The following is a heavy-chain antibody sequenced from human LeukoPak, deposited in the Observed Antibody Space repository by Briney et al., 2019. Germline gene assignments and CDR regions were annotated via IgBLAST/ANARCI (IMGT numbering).Heavy chain of an antibody. Sequence: PGGSLRLSCAASGFTVSSNYMSWVRQAPGKGLEWVSVIYSGGSTYYADSVKGRFTISRDNSKNTLYLQMNSLRAEDMAVYYCARDARYCSSTSCLYYFDYWGQGTLVTVSS. CDR1: GFTVSSNY. D-gene: IGHD2-2*01. V-gene: IGHV3-66*01. J-gene: IGHJ4*02. CDR2: IYSGGST. CDR3: ARDARYCSSTSCLYYFDY.